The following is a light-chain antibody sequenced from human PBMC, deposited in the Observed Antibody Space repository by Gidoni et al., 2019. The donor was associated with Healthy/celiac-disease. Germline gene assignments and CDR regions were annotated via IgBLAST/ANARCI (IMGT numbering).Light chain of an antibody. CDR3: QQSYSTLT. V-gene: IGKV1-39*01. Sequence: DIQMTQSPSYLSASVGERVTITCRESQSISSYLNWYQQKPGKAPKLLIYAASSLQSGVPSRFSGSGSGTDFTLTISSLQPEDFATYYGQQSYSTLTFXPXTKVDIK. CDR2: AAS. CDR1: QSISSY. J-gene: IGKJ3*01.